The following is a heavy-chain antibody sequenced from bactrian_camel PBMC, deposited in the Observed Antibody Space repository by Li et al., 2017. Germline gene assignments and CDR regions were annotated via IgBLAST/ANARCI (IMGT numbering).Heavy chain of an antibody. V-gene: IGHV3S53*01. CDR1: GYTTSWKL. CDR3: HDNQCHRGWPGAY. J-gene: IGHJ4*01. Sequence: QVQLVESGGGSVQAGGSLRLSCTTSGYTTSWKLFGWFRQGPGKEREGVAAVNTDGGTVYADSVKGRFTISKDVTNDTVYLQMNDLKPEDTAMYSCHDNQCHRGWPGAYRGQGTQVTVS. CDR2: VNTDGGT. D-gene: IGHD3*01.